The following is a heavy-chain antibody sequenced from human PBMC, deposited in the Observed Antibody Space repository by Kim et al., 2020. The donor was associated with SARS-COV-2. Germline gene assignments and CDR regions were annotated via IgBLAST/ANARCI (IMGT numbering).Heavy chain of an antibody. V-gene: IGHV3-21*01. D-gene: IGHD1-7*01. Sequence: IYYADSVKGRFTISRDNAKNSLYLQMNSLRAEDTAVYYCAGRERNYEFSLWGQGTLVTVSS. CDR3: AGRERNYEFSL. CDR2: I. J-gene: IGHJ4*02.